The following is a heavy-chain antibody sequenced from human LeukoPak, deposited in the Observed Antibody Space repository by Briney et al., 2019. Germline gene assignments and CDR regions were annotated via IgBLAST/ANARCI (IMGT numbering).Heavy chain of an antibody. CDR2: INLSGSST. V-gene: IGHV3-23*01. D-gene: IGHD1-26*01. J-gene: IGHJ4*02. Sequence: QTGGSLRLSCTASGFTFSSYAMSWVRQAPGKGLEWVSGINLSGSSTYYADSVKGRFTISRDNSKNTLYLQMNSLRAEDTAVYYCAKDVWRYSGSYYDFDYWGQGTLVTVSS. CDR3: AKDVWRYSGSYYDFDY. CDR1: GFTFSSYA.